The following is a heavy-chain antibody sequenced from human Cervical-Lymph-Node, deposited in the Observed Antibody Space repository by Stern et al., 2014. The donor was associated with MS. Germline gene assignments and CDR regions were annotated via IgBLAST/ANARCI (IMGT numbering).Heavy chain of an antibody. CDR3: ARGLGSGYAEGNY. J-gene: IGHJ4*02. D-gene: IGHD3-22*01. V-gene: IGHV1-8*01. Sequence: QVQLVQSGAEVKKPGASVKVSCKASGYTFTSYDINWVRQATGQGLEWMGWMNPNSGNTSYAQKFQGRVTMTRDTSISTAYMQLTSLRSEDMAIYYCARGLGSGYAEGNYWGQGTLVTVSS. CDR2: MNPNSGNT. CDR1: GYTFTSYD.